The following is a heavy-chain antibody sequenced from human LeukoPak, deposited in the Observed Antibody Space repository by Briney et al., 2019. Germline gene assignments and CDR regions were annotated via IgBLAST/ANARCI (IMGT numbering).Heavy chain of an antibody. D-gene: IGHD1-26*01. CDR3: GMSGDRVPLQDDVFDV. CDR2: IYPGDSRP. J-gene: IGHJ3*01. V-gene: IGHV5-51*01. CDR1: GYSFTSYC. Sequence: GESLKISCKVSGYSFTSYCIGWVRQMTGKGLEWMGIIYPGDSRPTYSPSLQGQGTISVDKSINTAYLQWSSLQASDTAMYYCGMSGDRVPLQDDVFDVWGQGTMVTVST.